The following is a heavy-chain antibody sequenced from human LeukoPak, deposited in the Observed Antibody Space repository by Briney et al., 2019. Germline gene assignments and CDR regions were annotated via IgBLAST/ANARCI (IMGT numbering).Heavy chain of an antibody. CDR1: GYTFTGYY. CDR2: INPNSGGT. D-gene: IGHD6-13*01. J-gene: IGHJ3*02. Sequence: ASVKVSCKASGYTFTGYYMHWVRQAPGQGLEWMGWINPNSGGTNYAQKFQGRVTMARDTSISTAYMELSRLRSDDTAVYYCARALPPIAAAPFRAFDIWGQGTMVTVSS. V-gene: IGHV1-2*02. CDR3: ARALPPIAAAPFRAFDI.